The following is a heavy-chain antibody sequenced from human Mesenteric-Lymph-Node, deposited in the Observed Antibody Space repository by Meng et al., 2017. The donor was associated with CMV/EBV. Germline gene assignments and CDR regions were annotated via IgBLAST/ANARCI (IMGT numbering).Heavy chain of an antibody. J-gene: IGHJ4*02. CDR3: ARELGYCSGGSCYGGTFEY. Sequence: SFSGYYWSWDRQSPGKGLEWIGEINHSGRTNYNPSLKSRVTISVDTSKNQFSLKLSSVTAADTAVYYCARELGYCSGGSCYGGTFEYWGQGTLVTVSS. D-gene: IGHD2-15*01. CDR1: SFSGYY. CDR2: INHSGRT. V-gene: IGHV4-34*01.